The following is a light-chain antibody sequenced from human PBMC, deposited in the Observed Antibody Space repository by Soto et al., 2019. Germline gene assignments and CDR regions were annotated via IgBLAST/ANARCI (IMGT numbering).Light chain of an antibody. CDR2: GIS. V-gene: IGKV3-20*01. J-gene: IGKJ2*01. Sequence: ESVLTQSPGTLSLSPGERATLSCRASQSVTNRYFAWYQQRPGQAPRLLIYGISNRATGIPDRFSGSGSGTYSTLTFSRLEPEDFVVYYCQQYSSLPHTFGQGTKLEVK. CDR3: QQYSSLPHT. CDR1: QSVTNRY.